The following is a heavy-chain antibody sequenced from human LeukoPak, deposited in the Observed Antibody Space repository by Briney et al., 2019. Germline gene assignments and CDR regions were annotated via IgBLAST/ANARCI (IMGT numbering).Heavy chain of an antibody. Sequence: GGSLRLSCAASGFTFSSFATSWVRQAQGKGLEWVSTISGSGGSTNYADSVKGRFTFSRDNSKNTLYLQMNSLRAEDTAVYYCAKDLPDYGDYIEGYWGQGTLVTVSS. V-gene: IGHV3-23*01. CDR1: GFTFSSFA. D-gene: IGHD4-17*01. J-gene: IGHJ4*02. CDR3: AKDLPDYGDYIEGY. CDR2: ISGSGGST.